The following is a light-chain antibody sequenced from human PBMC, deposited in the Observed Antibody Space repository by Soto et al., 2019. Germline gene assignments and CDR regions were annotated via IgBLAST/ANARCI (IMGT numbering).Light chain of an antibody. Sequence: EIVLTQSPGTLSLSPGDGATLSCRASRSVSSTYLAWYQQRPGQAPRLLIYGASTRARGIPDRFSDTGSGTDFSLTISRLEPEDFAVYFCQQYGGSPPVTFGQGTRLEIK. CDR1: RSVSSTY. V-gene: IGKV3-20*01. CDR2: GAS. CDR3: QQYGGSPPVT. J-gene: IGKJ5*01.